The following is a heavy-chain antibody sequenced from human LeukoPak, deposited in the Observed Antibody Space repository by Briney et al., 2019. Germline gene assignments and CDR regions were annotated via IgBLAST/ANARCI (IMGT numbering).Heavy chain of an antibody. Sequence: GGSLRLSCAASGFTFNNYAMTWVRQAPGKGLEWVSTVSGDGDNTYYADSVKGRFTISRDNSKNTLYLQMNSLRAEDTAVYYCAKEDYGGNSDYWGQGTLVTVSS. J-gene: IGHJ4*02. D-gene: IGHD4-23*01. V-gene: IGHV3-23*01. CDR3: AKEDYGGNSDY. CDR2: VSGDGDNT. CDR1: GFTFNNYA.